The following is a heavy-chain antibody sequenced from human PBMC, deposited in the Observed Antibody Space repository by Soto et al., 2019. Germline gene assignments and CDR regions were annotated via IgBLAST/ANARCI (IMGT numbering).Heavy chain of an antibody. CDR1: RGSINTFSFF. Sequence: QVQLQESGPGLVKPSQTLSLTCTVSRGSINTFSFFWSWLRQHQGKGLEWIGYIHSTGNTYYNPSLKSRASMSVDTSKNQFSLTMISVTAADTAVYYCVRRGSYFFDYWGPGTLVTVSS. V-gene: IGHV4-31*03. CDR3: VRRGSYFFDY. D-gene: IGHD3-10*01. CDR2: IHSTGNT. J-gene: IGHJ4*02.